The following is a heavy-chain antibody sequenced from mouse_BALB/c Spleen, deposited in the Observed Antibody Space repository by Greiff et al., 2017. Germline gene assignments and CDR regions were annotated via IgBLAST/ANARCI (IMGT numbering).Heavy chain of an antibody. CDR3: ARDGNPYAMDY. J-gene: IGHJ4*01. V-gene: IGHV5-6-3*01. Sequence: EVQVVESGGGLVQPGGSLKLSCAASGFTFSSYGMSWVRQTPDKRLELVATINSNGGSTYYPDSVKGRFTISRDNAKNTLYLQMSSLKSEDTAMYYCARDGNPYAMDYWGQGTSVTVSS. CDR2: INSNGGST. D-gene: IGHD2-1*01. CDR1: GFTFSSYG.